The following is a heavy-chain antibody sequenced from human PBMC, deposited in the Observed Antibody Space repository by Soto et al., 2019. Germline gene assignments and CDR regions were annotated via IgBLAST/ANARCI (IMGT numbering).Heavy chain of an antibody. CDR2: IIPIFGTA. V-gene: IGHV1-69*06. J-gene: IGHJ6*02. D-gene: IGHD2-2*01. Sequence: VASVKVSCKASGGTFSSYAISWVRQAPGQGLEWMGGIIPIFGTANYAQKFQGRVTITADKSTSTAYMELSSLRSEDTAVYYCAREIIVVVPAAVWGVYYYYGMDVWGQGTTVTVSS. CDR3: AREIIVVVPAAVWGVYYYYGMDV. CDR1: GGTFSSYA.